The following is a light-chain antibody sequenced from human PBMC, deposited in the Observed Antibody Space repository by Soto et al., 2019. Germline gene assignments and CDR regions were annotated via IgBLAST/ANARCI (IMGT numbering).Light chain of an antibody. CDR1: QDISNY. CDR3: QQYYSYPRT. CDR2: AAS. Sequence: EIQMTQSPSSLSASVGAGVTITCQASQDISNYLNWYQQKPGKAPKIMIYAASTLQSGVPSRFSGSGSGTDCTLTISCLQSEDVATYYCQQYYSYPRTFGQGTKVDI. J-gene: IGKJ1*01. V-gene: IGKV1-16*01.